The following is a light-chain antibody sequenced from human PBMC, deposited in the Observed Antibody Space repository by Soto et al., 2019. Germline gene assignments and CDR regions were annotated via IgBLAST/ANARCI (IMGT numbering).Light chain of an antibody. Sequence: EIVLTQSPATLSLSPGERATLSCRASQSVGSRYIAWYQQKPGQATRLLIYSASSRATGIPDRFSGGGSGTDLSLTISSLQPEDFAVYYCQQYGGSSPYTFGQGTKLDIK. J-gene: IGKJ2*01. CDR1: QSVGSRY. CDR2: SAS. V-gene: IGKV3-20*01. CDR3: QQYGGSSPYT.